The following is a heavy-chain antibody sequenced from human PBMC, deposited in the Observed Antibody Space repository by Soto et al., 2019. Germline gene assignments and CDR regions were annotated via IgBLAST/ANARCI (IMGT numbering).Heavy chain of an antibody. CDR2: IIPILGIA. V-gene: IGHV1-69*02. D-gene: IGHD3-16*01. CDR3: ATLPEGGGGHGTY. J-gene: IGHJ4*02. CDR1: GGTFSSYT. Sequence: QVQLVQSGAEVKKPGSSVKVSCKASGGTFSSYTISWVRQAPGQGLEWMGRIIPILGIANYAQKFQGRVKITAAKSTSTAYLRWSSLRSEDTAVYYCATLPEGGGGHGTYWGQGTLVTVSS.